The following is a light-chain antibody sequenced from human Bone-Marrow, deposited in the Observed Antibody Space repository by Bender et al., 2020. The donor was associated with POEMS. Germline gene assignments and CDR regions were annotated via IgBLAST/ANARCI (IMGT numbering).Light chain of an antibody. V-gene: IGLV1-44*01. CDR1: DSNFGGNI. J-gene: IGLJ3*02. CDR3: SSWDDSLSGWV. CDR2: SNY. Sequence: QSVLTQPPSASGTPGQSVIISCSGTDSNFGGNIVHWYQHLPGTAPRLVVYSNYQRPSGVPARFSGSKSGTSASLAISDIQSEDEGDYYCSSWDDSLSGWVFGGGTKLTVL.